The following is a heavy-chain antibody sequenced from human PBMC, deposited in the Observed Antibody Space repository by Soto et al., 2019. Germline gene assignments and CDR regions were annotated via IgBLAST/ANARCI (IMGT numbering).Heavy chain of an antibody. CDR1: GFSLSTSGVG. V-gene: IGHV2-5*02. CDR2: IYWDDDK. Sequence: GSGPTLVNPTQTLTLTCTFSGFSLSTSGVGVGWIRQPPGKALEWLALIYWDDDKRCSPSLKSRLTITKDTSKNQVVLTMTNMDPVDTATYYCAHTEPSLNYYYYGMDVWGQGTTVTVSS. J-gene: IGHJ6*02. CDR3: AHTEPSLNYYYYGMDV.